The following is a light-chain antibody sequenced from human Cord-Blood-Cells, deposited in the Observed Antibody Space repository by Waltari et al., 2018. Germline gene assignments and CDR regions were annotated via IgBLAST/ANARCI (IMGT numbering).Light chain of an antibody. CDR2: EVS. Sequence: QSALTQPASVSGSPGQSITISCTGTSRDVGGYNYVSWYQQHPGKAPKLMIYEVSNRPSGVSNRFSGSKSGNTASLTISGLQAEDEADYYCSSYTSSSTLYVFGTWTKVTVL. CDR1: SRDVGGYNY. CDR3: SSYTSSSTLYV. J-gene: IGLJ1*01. V-gene: IGLV2-14*01.